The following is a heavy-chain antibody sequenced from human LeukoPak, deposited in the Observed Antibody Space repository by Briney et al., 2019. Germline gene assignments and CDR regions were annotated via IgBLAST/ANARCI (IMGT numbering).Heavy chain of an antibody. CDR1: GYSFTSYW. Sequence: GESLKIYCKGSGYSFTSYWIGWVRQMPGKGLELMGIIYPGDSDTRYSPSFQGQVTISADKSISTAYLQWSSRKASDTAMYYCARPVDSSGYPLDYWGQGTLVTVSS. CDR2: IYPGDSDT. V-gene: IGHV5-51*01. J-gene: IGHJ4*02. D-gene: IGHD3-22*01. CDR3: ARPVDSSGYPLDY.